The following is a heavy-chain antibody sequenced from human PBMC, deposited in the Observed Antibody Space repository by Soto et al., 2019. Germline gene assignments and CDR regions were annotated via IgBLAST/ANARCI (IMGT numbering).Heavy chain of an antibody. CDR2: IKQDGSEK. CDR1: GFTFSSYW. J-gene: IGHJ4*02. CDR3: ARSLRYYDILTGVGYYFDY. D-gene: IGHD3-9*01. V-gene: IGHV3-7*03. Sequence: GGSLRLSCAASGFTFSSYWMSWVRQAPGKGLEWVANIKQDGSEKYYVDSVKGRFTISRDNAKSSLYLQMNSLRAEDTAVYYCARSLRYYDILTGVGYYFDYWGQGTLVTVSS.